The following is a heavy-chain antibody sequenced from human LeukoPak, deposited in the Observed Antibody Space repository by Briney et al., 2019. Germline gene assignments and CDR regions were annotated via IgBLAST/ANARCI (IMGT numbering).Heavy chain of an antibody. Sequence: SETLSLTCAVYGGSFSGYYWSWIRQPPGKGLEWIGEINHSGSTNYNPSLKSRVTISVDTSKNQFSLKLSSVTAADTAVYYCARTSYYYGSGSYYKSLDYWGQGTLVTVSS. CDR2: INHSGST. CDR3: ARTSYYYGSGSYYKSLDY. V-gene: IGHV4-34*01. J-gene: IGHJ4*02. CDR1: GGSFSGYY. D-gene: IGHD3-10*01.